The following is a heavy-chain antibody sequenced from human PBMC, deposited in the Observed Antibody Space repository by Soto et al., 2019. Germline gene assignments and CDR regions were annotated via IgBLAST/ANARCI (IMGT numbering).Heavy chain of an antibody. D-gene: IGHD4-17*01. Sequence: EVQLLESGGGLVQPGGSLRLSCAASGFTFSSYAMSWVRQAPGKGLEWVSAISGSGGSTYYADSVKGRFTISRDNSKNTLYLQMNSLRAEDTAVYYCAKGSHYYGDLRYWYFDLWVRGTLVTVSS. CDR3: AKGSHYYGDLRYWYFDL. CDR2: ISGSGGST. V-gene: IGHV3-23*01. J-gene: IGHJ2*01. CDR1: GFTFSSYA.